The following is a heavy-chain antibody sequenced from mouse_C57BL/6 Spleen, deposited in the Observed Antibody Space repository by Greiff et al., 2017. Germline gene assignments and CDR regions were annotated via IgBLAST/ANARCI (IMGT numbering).Heavy chain of an antibody. Sequence: VQLQQSGAELVRPGASVKLSCTASGFNIKDDYMHWVKQRPEQGLEWIGWIDPENGDTEYASKFQGKATITADTSSNTAHLQLSSLTSEDTAVYYCTRNYYGSSYVNYWGQGTTLTVSS. J-gene: IGHJ2*01. V-gene: IGHV14-4*01. D-gene: IGHD1-1*01. CDR2: IDPENGDT. CDR1: GFNIKDDY. CDR3: TRNYYGSSYVNY.